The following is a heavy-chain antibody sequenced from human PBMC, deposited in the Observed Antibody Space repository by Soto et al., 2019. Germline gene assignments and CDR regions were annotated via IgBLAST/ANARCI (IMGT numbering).Heavy chain of an antibody. CDR1: GFTFSNAW. V-gene: IGHV3-15*01. J-gene: IGHJ6*02. CDR3: NKCSAMALGVIITRTYCYFGMDV. D-gene: IGHD3-10*01. CDR2: SKSKTDGGTT. Sequence: GGSLRLCCAASGFTFSNAWMSWVRQAPGKGLGWVGRSKSKTDGGTTDYAAPVKGRFTISRDDSKNTLYLQMNSLKTEATAVCYCNKCSAMALGVIITRTYCYFGMDVWGQGTTVTVSS.